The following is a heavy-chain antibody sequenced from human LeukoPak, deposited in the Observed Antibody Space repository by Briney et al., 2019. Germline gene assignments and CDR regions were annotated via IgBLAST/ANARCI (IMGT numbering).Heavy chain of an antibody. D-gene: IGHD2-2*01. V-gene: IGHV3-30*02. CDR1: GFTFSSYW. CDR2: IRYDGSNK. J-gene: IGHJ4*02. CDR3: AKGVACSSTSCSAFDY. Sequence: PGGSLRLSCAAPGFTFSSYWMSWVRQAPGKGLEWVAFIRYDGSNKYYADSVKGRFTISRDNSKNTLYLQMNSLRAEDTAVYYCAKGVACSSTSCSAFDYWGQGTLVTVSS.